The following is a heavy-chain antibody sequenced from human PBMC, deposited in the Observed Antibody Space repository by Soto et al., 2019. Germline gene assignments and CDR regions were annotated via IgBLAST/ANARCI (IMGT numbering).Heavy chain of an antibody. D-gene: IGHD6-13*01. CDR2: IIPIFGTA. CDR1: GGTFSSYA. Sequence: ASVKVSCKASGGTFSSYAISWVRQAPGQGLEWMGGIIPIFGTANYAQKFQGRVTITADESTSTAYMELSSLRSEDTAVYYCARNPPYSSSWYAGLYYFDYWGQGTLVTVSS. J-gene: IGHJ4*02. V-gene: IGHV1-69*13. CDR3: ARNPPYSSSWYAGLYYFDY.